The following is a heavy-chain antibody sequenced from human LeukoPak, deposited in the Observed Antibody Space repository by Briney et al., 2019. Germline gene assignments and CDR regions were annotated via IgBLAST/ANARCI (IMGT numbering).Heavy chain of an antibody. D-gene: IGHD3-10*01. CDR3: TTDRGDYGSGSYEIYDFYMDV. V-gene: IGHV3-15*01. Sequence: GGSLRLSCAASEFTFSNAWMSWVRQAPGNGLEWVGRIKSKTDGGTTDYAAPVKGRFTVSRDYSKNTLNLQINSLKTEDTDVYYCTTDRGDYGSGSYEIYDFYMDVWGEGTTVTVSS. J-gene: IGHJ6*03. CDR1: EFTFSNAW. CDR2: IKSKTDGGTT.